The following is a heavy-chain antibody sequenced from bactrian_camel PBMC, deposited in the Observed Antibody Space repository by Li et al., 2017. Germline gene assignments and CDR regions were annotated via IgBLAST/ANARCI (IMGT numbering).Heavy chain of an antibody. CDR3: AAERVPSSSDYCSGSRCYPNYRADFGY. J-gene: IGHJ6*01. Sequence: VQLVESGGGLVQPGGPLRLSCAASEFTFSTYPMNRVRQAPGKGLEWVSSINSGGEQTFYAESVKGRFTVSRDIAKNTLYLQLNSLKPEDTALYYCAAERVPSSSDYCSGSRCYPNYRADFGYWGQGTQVTVS. CDR1: EFTFSTYP. V-gene: IGHV3S31*01. D-gene: IGHD3*01. CDR2: INSGGEQT.